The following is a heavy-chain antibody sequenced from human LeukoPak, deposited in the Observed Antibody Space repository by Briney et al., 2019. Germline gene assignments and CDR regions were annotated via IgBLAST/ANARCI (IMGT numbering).Heavy chain of an antibody. CDR3: ARGRRWFKDNWFDP. CDR1: GGSCSGYY. Sequence: SETLSFTGAGYGGSCSGYYWSWIRQPPGKGLEWIGEINHSGSTNYHPSLKSRVTISVDTSKNQFSLKLSSVTAADTAVYYCARGRRWFKDNWFDPWGQETLVTVSS. CDR2: INHSGST. J-gene: IGHJ5*02. V-gene: IGHV4-34*01. D-gene: IGHD4-23*01.